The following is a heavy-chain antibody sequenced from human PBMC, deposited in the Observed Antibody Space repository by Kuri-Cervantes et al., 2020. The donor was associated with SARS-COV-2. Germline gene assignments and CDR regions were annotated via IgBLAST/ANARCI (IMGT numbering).Heavy chain of an antibody. CDR1: GFTLSTYG. CDR2: ISFDGSVE. D-gene: IGHD3-3*01. Sequence: GESLKISCAASGFTLSTYGMFWVRQAPGKGLEWVAVISFDGSVEFYADSVKGRFTISRDIAKNTLHLQMNSLRAEDTAVYYCARAKMGFLEWDNWFDPWGQGTLVTVSS. CDR3: ARAKMGFLEWDNWFDP. V-gene: IGHV3-30*03. J-gene: IGHJ5*02.